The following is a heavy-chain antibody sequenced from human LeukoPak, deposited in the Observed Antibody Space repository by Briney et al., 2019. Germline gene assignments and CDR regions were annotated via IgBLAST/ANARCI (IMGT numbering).Heavy chain of an antibody. CDR2: ITDDGYNT. CDR1: GFTFSAFA. D-gene: IGHD6-19*01. CDR3: AKDLSYTSVASDH. Sequence: GGSLRLSCAASGFTFSAFAMTWVRQAPGKGLEWVSTITDDGYNTYSADSVKGRITFSRDNSKNTLSLQLRGLRAEDTAVYYCAKDLSYTSVASDHWGQGTLVTVSS. J-gene: IGHJ4*02. V-gene: IGHV3-23*01.